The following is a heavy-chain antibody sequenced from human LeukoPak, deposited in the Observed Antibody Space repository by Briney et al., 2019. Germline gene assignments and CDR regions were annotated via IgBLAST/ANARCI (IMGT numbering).Heavy chain of an antibody. CDR2: TYYRSKWYN. CDR3: ARGRSGWYYFDY. Sequence: SQTLSLTFGISGDSVSSNSAAWNWIRQSPSGGLEWLGRTYYRSKWYNDYAVSVKSRITINPDTSKNEFSLQLNSVTLEDAAVYYCARGRSGWYYFDYWGQGTLVTVSS. V-gene: IGHV6-1*01. J-gene: IGHJ4*02. D-gene: IGHD6-19*01. CDR1: GDSVSSNSAA.